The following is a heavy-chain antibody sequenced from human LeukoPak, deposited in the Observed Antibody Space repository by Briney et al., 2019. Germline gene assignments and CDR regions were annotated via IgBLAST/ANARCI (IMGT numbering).Heavy chain of an antibody. CDR1: GFTFSYYA. J-gene: IGHJ4*02. Sequence: GGSLRLSCAASGFTFSYYAMNWVRQAPGKGLEWISSISTRSTYIYYADSLKGRFTISRDNAKNSLYLQMNSLRAEGTAVYYCAKGGNWNYGAGYWGQGTLVTVSS. CDR2: ISTRSTYI. V-gene: IGHV3-21*01. CDR3: AKGGNWNYGAGY. D-gene: IGHD1-7*01.